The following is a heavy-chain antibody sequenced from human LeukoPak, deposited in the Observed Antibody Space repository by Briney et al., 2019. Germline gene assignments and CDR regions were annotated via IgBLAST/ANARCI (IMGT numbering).Heavy chain of an antibody. D-gene: IGHD1-26*01. CDR2: ISGSGGST. CDR1: GFTFSSYA. Sequence: GGSLRLSCAASGFTFSSYAMSWVRQAPGKGLEWVSAISGSGGSTYYADSVKGRFTISRDNSKNTLYLQMNSLRAEDTAVYYCAKSIVGATKSPSYFDYWGQGTLVTVSS. CDR3: AKSIVGATKSPSYFDY. V-gene: IGHV3-23*01. J-gene: IGHJ4*02.